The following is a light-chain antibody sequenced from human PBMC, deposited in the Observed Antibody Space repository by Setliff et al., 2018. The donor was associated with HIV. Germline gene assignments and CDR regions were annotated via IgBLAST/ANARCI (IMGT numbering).Light chain of an antibody. CDR2: DVT. Sequence: QSVLTQPASVSGSPGQSITISCSGSSSDVGGYMSVSWYQQHPGEVPILMIYDVTKRPSGVSNRFSGSKSGSTASLTISGLQPEDEADYYCCSYARSDAWIFGGGTKFTV. J-gene: IGLJ2*01. CDR3: CSYARSDAWI. V-gene: IGLV2-23*02. CDR1: SSDVGGYMS.